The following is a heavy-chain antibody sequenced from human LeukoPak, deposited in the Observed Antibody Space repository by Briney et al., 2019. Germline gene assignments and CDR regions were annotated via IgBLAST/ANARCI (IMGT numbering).Heavy chain of an antibody. J-gene: IGHJ3*02. CDR2: IYYSGST. Sequence: SETLSLTCTVSGGSISSYYWSWIRQPPGKGLEWIGYIYYSGSTNYNPSLKSRVTISVDTSKNQFSLKLSPVTAADTAVYYCARDRAVAGYDAFDIWGQGTMVTVSS. D-gene: IGHD6-19*01. V-gene: IGHV4-59*01. CDR1: GGSISSYY. CDR3: ARDRAVAGYDAFDI.